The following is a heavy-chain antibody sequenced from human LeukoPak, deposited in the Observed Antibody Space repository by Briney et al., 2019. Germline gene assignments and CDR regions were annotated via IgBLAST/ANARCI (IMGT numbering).Heavy chain of an antibody. Sequence: SETLSPTCACYDWSCNGYYWSRIRQPPGKGLEWIGDINQSGSTNYNPSLKSRVTISVDTSKNQFSLKLSSVAAADTAVYSCAREKIVVVVAATVHFDYWGQGTLVTVSS. J-gene: IGHJ4*02. CDR1: DWSCNGYY. V-gene: IGHV4-34*01. CDR2: INQSGST. CDR3: AREKIVVVVAATVHFDY. D-gene: IGHD2-15*01.